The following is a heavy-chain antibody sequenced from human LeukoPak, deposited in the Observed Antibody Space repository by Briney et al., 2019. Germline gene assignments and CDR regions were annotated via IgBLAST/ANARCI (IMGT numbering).Heavy chain of an antibody. CDR1: GYTFTSYA. V-gene: IGHV1-3*01. CDR3: ARRKYSGGWYSDYYYGMDV. D-gene: IGHD6-19*01. CDR2: INAGNGNT. Sequence: ASVTVSCKASGYTFTSYAMHWVRQAPGQRLEWMGRINAGNGNTKYSQKFQGRVTITRDTSASTAYMELSSLRSEDTAVYYCARRKYSGGWYSDYYYGMDVWGQGTTVTVSS. J-gene: IGHJ6*02.